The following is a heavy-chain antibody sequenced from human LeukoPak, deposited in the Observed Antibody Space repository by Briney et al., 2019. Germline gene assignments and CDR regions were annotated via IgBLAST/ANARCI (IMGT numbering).Heavy chain of an antibody. D-gene: IGHD2-2*01. V-gene: IGHV4-30-2*01. CDR1: GGSISSGGYH. CDR2: IYHSGST. J-gene: IGHJ6*03. Sequence: SETLSLTCTVSGGSISSGGYHWSWIRQPPGKGLEWIGYIYHSGSTYYNPSLKSRVTISVDRSKNQFSLKLSSVTAADTAVYYCARLIVVVPAAKDYYYYMDVWGKGTTVTVSS. CDR3: ARLIVVVPAAKDYYYYMDV.